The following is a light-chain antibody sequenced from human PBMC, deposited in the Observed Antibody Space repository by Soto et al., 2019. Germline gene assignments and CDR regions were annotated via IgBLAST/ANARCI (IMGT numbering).Light chain of an antibody. CDR1: QSVSSY. CDR2: DAS. Sequence: EIVLTHSPVTLSLSPGERATLSFSSSQSVSSYLAWYQQKPGQAPRLLIYDASNRATGVPARFSGSGSETEFTLTIRSLQSEDFAVYFCQQYNNWPSFGQGTRLEIK. V-gene: IGKV3-11*01. J-gene: IGKJ5*01. CDR3: QQYNNWPS.